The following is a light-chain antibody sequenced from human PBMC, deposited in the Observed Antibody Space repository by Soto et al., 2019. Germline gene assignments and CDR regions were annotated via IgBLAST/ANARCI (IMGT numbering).Light chain of an antibody. Sequence: EIVLTQSPCTLSLSPGERATLSCRASQSVTNSYLAWYQQKPGQAPRLLIYGASSRATGIPDRFSGSGSGTDFTLTISRLESEDFAVYYCQQYGTLITFGQGTRLEIK. J-gene: IGKJ5*01. V-gene: IGKV3-20*01. CDR2: GAS. CDR3: QQYGTLIT. CDR1: QSVTNSY.